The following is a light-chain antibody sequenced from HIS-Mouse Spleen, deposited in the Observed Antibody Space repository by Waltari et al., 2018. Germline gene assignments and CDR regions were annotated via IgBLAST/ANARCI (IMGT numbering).Light chain of an antibody. Sequence: SSELTQDPAVSVALGQTVRITCQGDSLRSYYASWYQQKPGQAPVLVIYGKNNRPSGLPDLFSGSSSANTASLTITGAQAEDEADYCCNTRDSSGNHLVFGGGTKLTVL. CDR2: GKN. CDR1: SLRSYY. V-gene: IGLV3-19*01. J-gene: IGLJ2*01. CDR3: NTRDSSGNHLV.